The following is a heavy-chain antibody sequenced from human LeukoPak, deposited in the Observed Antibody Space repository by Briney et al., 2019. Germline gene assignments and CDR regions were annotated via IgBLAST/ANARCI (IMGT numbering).Heavy chain of an antibody. J-gene: IGHJ4*02. D-gene: IGHD1-1*01. CDR2: IYYSGST. Sequence: SETLSLTCTVSGGFISSYYWSWIRQPPGKGLEWIGYIYYSGSTYYNPSLKSRVTISIDTSKNQFSLRLSSVTAADTAVYYCARVRSWNDFDYWGQGTLVTVSS. CDR3: ARVRSWNDFDY. CDR1: GGFISSYY. V-gene: IGHV4-59*01.